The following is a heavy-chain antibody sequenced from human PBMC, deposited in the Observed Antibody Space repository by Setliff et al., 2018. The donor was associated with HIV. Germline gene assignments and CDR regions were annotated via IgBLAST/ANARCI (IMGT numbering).Heavy chain of an antibody. CDR1: GDSLIGFY. CDR2: ISSSGST. Sequence: TSETLSLTCTVSGDSLIGFYWGWIRQPPGEGPEWIGHISSSGSTNYSPSLRSRVIMSVDTSQNLFSLILTSVTAADTAVYYCARGLTSRRGNWFDPWGRGTLVTVSS. V-gene: IGHV4-59*01. J-gene: IGHJ5*02. D-gene: IGHD3-10*01. CDR3: ARGLTSRRGNWFDP.